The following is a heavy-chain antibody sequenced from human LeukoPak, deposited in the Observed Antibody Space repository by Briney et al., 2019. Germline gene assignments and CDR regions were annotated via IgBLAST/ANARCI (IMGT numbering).Heavy chain of an antibody. J-gene: IGHJ4*02. CDR2: ISYDGSNK. CDR1: GFTFSSYA. Sequence: GGSLRLSCAASGFTFSSYAMHWVRQAPGKGLEWVAVISYDGSNKYYADSVKGRFTISRDNSKNTLYLQMNSLRAEDTAVYYCARDSPLDYWGQGTLVTVSS. CDR3: ARDSPLDY. V-gene: IGHV3-30*04.